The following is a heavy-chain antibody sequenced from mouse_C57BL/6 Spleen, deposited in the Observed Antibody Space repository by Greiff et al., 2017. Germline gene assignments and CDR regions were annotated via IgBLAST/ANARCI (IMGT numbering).Heavy chain of an antibody. V-gene: IGHV1-12*01. D-gene: IGHD2-3*01. Sequence: LQQSGAELVRPGASVTLSCKASGYTFTSYDMHWVKQTPRQGLEWIGAIYPGTGATSYNQKFKGKAILAVDKSSSTAYMQLSSLTSEAAAVYFCARAYDGYPHYWGQGTTLTVSS. CDR1: GYTFTSYD. CDR2: IYPGTGAT. J-gene: IGHJ2*01. CDR3: ARAYDGYPHY.